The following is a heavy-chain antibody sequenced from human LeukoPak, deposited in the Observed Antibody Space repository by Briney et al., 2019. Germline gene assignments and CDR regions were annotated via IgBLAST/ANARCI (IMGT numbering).Heavy chain of an antibody. J-gene: IGHJ5*02. D-gene: IGHD6-13*01. V-gene: IGHV4-59*08. CDR3: ASRIAAAGTEWFDP. Sequence: SGTLSLTCTVSGGSISSYYWSWIRQPPGKGLEWIGYIYYSGSTNYNPSLKSRVTISVDTSKNQFSLKLSSVTAADTAVYYCASRIAAAGTEWFDPWGQGTLVTVSS. CDR2: IYYSGST. CDR1: GGSISSYY.